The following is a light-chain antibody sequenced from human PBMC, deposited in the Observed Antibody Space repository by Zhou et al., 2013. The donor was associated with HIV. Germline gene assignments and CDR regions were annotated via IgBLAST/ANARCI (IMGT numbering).Light chain of an antibody. CDR2: KAS. J-gene: IGKJ5*01. V-gene: IGKV1-5*03. CDR3: QQRSNWPPGIT. Sequence: DIQMTQSPSTLSASVGDRVTITCRASQSISTWVAWYQQKPGKVPKLLIYKASTLASGVPLRFSGSKSETEFTLTISSLEPEDFAVYYCQQRSNWPPGITFGQGTRLEIK. CDR1: QSISTW.